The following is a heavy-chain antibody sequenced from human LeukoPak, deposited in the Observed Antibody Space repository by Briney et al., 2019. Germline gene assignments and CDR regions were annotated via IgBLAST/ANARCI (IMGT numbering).Heavy chain of an antibody. Sequence: GGSLRLSCTASGFTFNNYALTWVRQTPGKGLECVSAISGDGVSPYYADSVTGRFTISRDNSKNTLYLQMNSLRVEDTAVYFCARDPGAFPYFFDCWGQGTLVTVSS. V-gene: IGHV3-23*01. D-gene: IGHD4/OR15-4a*01. J-gene: IGHJ4*02. CDR3: ARDPGAFPYFFDC. CDR1: GFTFNNYA. CDR2: ISGDGVSP.